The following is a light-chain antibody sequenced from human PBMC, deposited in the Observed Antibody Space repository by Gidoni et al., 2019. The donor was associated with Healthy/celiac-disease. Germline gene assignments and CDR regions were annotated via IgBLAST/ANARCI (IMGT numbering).Light chain of an antibody. CDR2: DAS. J-gene: IGKJ4*01. V-gene: IGKV3-11*01. CDR1: QSVSSY. CDR3: QQRSNWPLT. Sequence: EIVLPQSPATLSLSPGARATLPCRASQSVSSYLAWYQQKPGQARRLLIYDASNRATGIPARFSGSESRTDFTLTISSLEPEDIAVYYCQQRSNWPLTFGGGTKVEIK.